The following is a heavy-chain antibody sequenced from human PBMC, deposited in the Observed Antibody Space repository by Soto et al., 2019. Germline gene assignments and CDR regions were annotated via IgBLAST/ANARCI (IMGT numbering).Heavy chain of an antibody. CDR1: GGSFSGYY. Sequence: SGPLALTYPVYGGSFSGYYGSWIRQPPGKGLEWIGEINHSGSTNYNPSLKSRVTISVDTSKNQFSLKLSSVTAADTAVYYCARVPPGSYPRFDYWGQGTLV. CDR2: INHSGST. J-gene: IGHJ4*02. V-gene: IGHV4-34*01. D-gene: IGHD5-18*01. CDR3: ARVPPGSYPRFDY.